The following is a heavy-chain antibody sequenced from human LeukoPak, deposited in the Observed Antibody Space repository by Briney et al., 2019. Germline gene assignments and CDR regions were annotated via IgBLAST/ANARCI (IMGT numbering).Heavy chain of an antibody. J-gene: IGHJ4*02. CDR1: GGSISRSSYY. V-gene: IGHV4-39*01. CDR2: IYYTEST. CDR3: VRLSSGWYGAMDY. Sequence: SETLSLTCTVSGGSISRSSYYWGWLRQPPGKGLGWIGTIYYTESTNYSPSLKRRVTISVDTSKNPFSLKQSSVTAADTAVYYCVRLSSGWYGAMDYWGQGTLVTVSS. D-gene: IGHD6-19*01.